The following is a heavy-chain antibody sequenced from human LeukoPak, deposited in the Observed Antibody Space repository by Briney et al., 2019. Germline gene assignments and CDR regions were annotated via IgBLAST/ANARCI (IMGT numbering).Heavy chain of an antibody. J-gene: IGHJ5*02. CDR1: GFTFSSYE. D-gene: IGHD6-13*01. V-gene: IGHV3-48*03. Sequence: QPGGSLRLSCAASGFTFSSYEMNWVRQAPGKGLEWVSYISSSGGTMYYADSVRGRFTISRDNARNSLYLQMNSLRAEDTAVYYCARKYSSSWLGFDPWGQGTLVTVSS. CDR2: ISSSGGTM. CDR3: ARKYSSSWLGFDP.